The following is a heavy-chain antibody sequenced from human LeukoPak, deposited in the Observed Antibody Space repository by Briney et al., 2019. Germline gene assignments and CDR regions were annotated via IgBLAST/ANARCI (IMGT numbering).Heavy chain of an antibody. CDR3: AREQADYYFDY. CDR1: GFTFSSYW. CDR2: IRQDGSEK. Sequence: GGSLRLSCAASGFTFSSYWMSWVRQAPGKGLEWVANIRQDGSEKYYVDSVKGRFTISRDNAKNSLYLQMNSLRAEDTAVYYCAREQADYYFDYWGQGTLVTVSS. V-gene: IGHV3-7*01. D-gene: IGHD6-13*01. J-gene: IGHJ4*02.